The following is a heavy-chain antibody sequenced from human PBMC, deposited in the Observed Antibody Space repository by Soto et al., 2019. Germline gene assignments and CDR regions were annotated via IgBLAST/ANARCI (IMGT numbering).Heavy chain of an antibody. V-gene: IGHV3-30*04. CDR3: AIAPNRLVVLWFDP. CDR1: GFIFRNYA. Sequence: QVQLVESGGGVVQPGRSLRLSCAASGFIFRNYAIHWVRQAPGKGLEWVARISYDGYDKYYTDSVKGRFTIYRDNSKNTLYLQMNSLRPEDTAVYYCAIAPNRLVVLWFDPWGQGTLVTVSS. D-gene: IGHD2-15*01. J-gene: IGHJ5*02. CDR2: ISYDGYDK.